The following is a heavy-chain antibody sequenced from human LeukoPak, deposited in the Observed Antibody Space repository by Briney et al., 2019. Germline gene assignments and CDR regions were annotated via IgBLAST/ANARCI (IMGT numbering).Heavy chain of an antibody. Sequence: SVKVSCKASGGTFSSYAISWVRQAPGQGLEWMGGIIPIFGTANYAQKFQGRVTMTRDTSTSTVYMELSSLRSEDTAVYYCARDLGMELLGLYDAFDIWGQGTMVTVSS. CDR1: GGTFSSYA. CDR2: IIPIFGTA. D-gene: IGHD1-26*01. CDR3: ARDLGMELLGLYDAFDI. V-gene: IGHV1-69*05. J-gene: IGHJ3*02.